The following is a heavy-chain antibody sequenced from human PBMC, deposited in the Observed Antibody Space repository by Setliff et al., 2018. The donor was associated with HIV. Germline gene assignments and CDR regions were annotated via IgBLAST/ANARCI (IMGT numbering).Heavy chain of an antibody. CDR1: GYSLTNSG. D-gene: IGHD2-8*02. CDR3: ASTWSRVPYYLMDV. CDR2: INGGSGRT. V-gene: IGHV1-3*01. Sequence: ASVKVSCKASGYSLTNSGMHWMRQAPGQRPEWMGCINGGSGRTEYSPKFQGRVTMTRDTSINTAYMELSSLTSDDTAVYYCASTWSRVPYYLMDVWGQGTTVTVSS. J-gene: IGHJ6*02.